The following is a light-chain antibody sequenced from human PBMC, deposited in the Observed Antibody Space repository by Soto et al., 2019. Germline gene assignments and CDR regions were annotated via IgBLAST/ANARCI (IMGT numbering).Light chain of an antibody. CDR1: QSVGSS. J-gene: IGKJ4*01. Sequence: EIVLTQSPAALSLSPGERATLSCRTGQSVGSSLAWYQQKPGQAPRLLIYDASNRATGIPARFSGSGSGTDFTLTISSLEPEDFAVYYCQGRRGWPLLWTFGGGTKVEIK. V-gene: IGKV3-11*01. CDR2: DAS. CDR3: QGRRGWPLLWT.